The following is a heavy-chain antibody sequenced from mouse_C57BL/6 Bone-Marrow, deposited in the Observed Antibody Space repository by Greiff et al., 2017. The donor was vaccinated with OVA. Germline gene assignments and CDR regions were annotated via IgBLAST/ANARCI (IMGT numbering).Heavy chain of an antibody. CDR3: SEDSAVYYGAWTGVYSNYEPAWFAY. V-gene: IGHV1-87*01. D-gene: IGHD2-5*01. Sequence: VKLVESGPELARPWASVKISCQAFYTFSRRVHFAIRDTNSWMQWVKQRPGQGLEWIGAIYPGYGDTSYNQKFKGKATLTADKASSTAYMQLSSLTSEDSAVYYGAWTGVYSNYEPAWFAYWGQGTLVTVSA. J-gene: IGHJ3*01. CDR1: YTFSRRVH. CDR2: GQGLEWIG.